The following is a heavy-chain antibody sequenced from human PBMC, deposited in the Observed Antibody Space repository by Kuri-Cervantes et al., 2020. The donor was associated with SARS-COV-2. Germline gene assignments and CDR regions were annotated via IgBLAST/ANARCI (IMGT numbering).Heavy chain of an antibody. CDR2: ISHDGKNK. CDR3: AKDRVGVQDF. J-gene: IGHJ4*02. V-gene: IGHV3-30*18. Sequence: LSLTCAASGFNFSRTDMHWVRQAPGKGLEWVAVISHDGKNKKCIASGKGRFTISRDNSQNTLYLRMKSLRSEDTAMYYCAKDRVGVQDFWGQGTLVTVSS. CDR1: GFNFSRTD. D-gene: IGHD2-21*01.